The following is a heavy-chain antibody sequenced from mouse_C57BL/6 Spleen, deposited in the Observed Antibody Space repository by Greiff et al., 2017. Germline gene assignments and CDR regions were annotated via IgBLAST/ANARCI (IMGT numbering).Heavy chain of an antibody. CDR1: GYAFTNYL. V-gene: IGHV1-54*01. D-gene: IGHD4-1*01. J-gene: IGHJ2*01. CDR3: ERDWDGYYCDY. Sequence: QVQLKQSGAELVRPGTSVKVSCKASGYAFTNYLIEWVKQRPGQGLEWIGVINPGSGGTNYNGKFKGKATLTADKSSSTAYMQLSSLTSEDSAVYFCERDWDGYYCDYWGQGTTLTVSS. CDR2: INPGSGGT.